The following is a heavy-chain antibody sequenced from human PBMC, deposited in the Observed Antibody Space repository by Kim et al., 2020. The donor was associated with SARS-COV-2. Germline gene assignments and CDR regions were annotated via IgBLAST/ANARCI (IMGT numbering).Heavy chain of an antibody. CDR1: GYTFTSYG. CDR2: ISTYNGHT. J-gene: IGHJ6*02. V-gene: IGHV1-18*01. CDR3: VRCDLVRGINTVFPYGMDV. D-gene: IGHD3-10*01. Sequence: ASVKVSCKASGYTFTSYGISWVRQAPGQGLEWMGWISTYNGHTNYAQNLQGRVTMTTDTSTNTAYMELKSLRSDDTAVYYCVRCDLVRGINTVFPYGMDVWGQGTTVTVSS.